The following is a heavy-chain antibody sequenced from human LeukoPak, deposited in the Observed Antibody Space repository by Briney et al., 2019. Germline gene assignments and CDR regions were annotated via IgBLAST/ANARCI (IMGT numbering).Heavy chain of an antibody. CDR3: AREDYYDDIGYYPYDVFDM. CDR2: ITRDGTTI. J-gene: IGHJ3*02. V-gene: IGHV3-48*03. D-gene: IGHD3-22*01. Sequence: GGSLRLSCAASGFTFSSYEMNWVRQAPGKGLEWVSYITRDGTTIYQVDSVKGRFTISRDNAKNSLYLQMNSLRAEDTAVYYCAREDYYDDIGYYPYDVFDMWGQGTMVTAS. CDR1: GFTFSSYE.